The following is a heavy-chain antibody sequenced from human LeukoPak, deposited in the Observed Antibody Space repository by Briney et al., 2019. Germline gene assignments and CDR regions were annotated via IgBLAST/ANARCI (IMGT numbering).Heavy chain of an antibody. CDR2: IQSDGTNK. CDR1: GFTFSRYG. Sequence: GGSLRLSCAESGFTFSRYGMHWVRQAPRKGLEWVAFIQSDGTNKYYADSVKSRFTISRDNTKNTLYLQMNSLRAEDTAVYYCAKDHDYDFWSGYYAGHYFDYWGQGTLVTVSS. CDR3: AKDHDYDFWSGYYAGHYFDY. J-gene: IGHJ4*02. V-gene: IGHV3-30*02. D-gene: IGHD3-3*01.